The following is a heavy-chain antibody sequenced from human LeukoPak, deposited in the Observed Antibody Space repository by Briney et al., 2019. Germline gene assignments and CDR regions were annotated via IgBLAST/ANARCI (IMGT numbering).Heavy chain of an antibody. J-gene: IGHJ4*02. CDR2: ISSSSSYI. CDR3: ARDIWFGEYLDDY. V-gene: IGHV3-21*01. CDR1: GFTFSSCS. D-gene: IGHD3-10*01. Sequence: PGGSLRLSCAASGFTFSSCSMNWVRQAPGKGLEWVSSISSSSSYIYYADSVKGRFTISRDNAKNSLYLQMNSLRAEDTAVYYCARDIWFGEYLDDYWGQGTLVTVSS.